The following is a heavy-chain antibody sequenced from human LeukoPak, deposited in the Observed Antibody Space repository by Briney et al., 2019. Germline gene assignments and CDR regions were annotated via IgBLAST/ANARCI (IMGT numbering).Heavy chain of an antibody. V-gene: IGHV3-21*01. D-gene: IGHD3-9*01. CDR1: GFTFSSYA. CDR3: ARAAEYWYDIKAFDI. J-gene: IGHJ3*02. Sequence: GGSLRLSCAASGFTFSSYAMSWVRQAPGKGLEWVSSISSSSSYIYYADSVKGRFTISRDNAKNSLYLQMNSLRAEDTAVYYCARAAEYWYDIKAFDIWGQGTMVTVSS. CDR2: ISSSSSYI.